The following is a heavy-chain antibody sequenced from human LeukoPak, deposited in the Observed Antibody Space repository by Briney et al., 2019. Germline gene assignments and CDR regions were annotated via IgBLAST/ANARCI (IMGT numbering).Heavy chain of an antibody. V-gene: IGHV3-9*01. CDR2: ISWNSGTI. CDR3: ARGRGIAVAVPYYFDY. CDR1: GFTFDDYA. J-gene: IGHJ4*02. D-gene: IGHD6-19*01. Sequence: PGRSLRLSCAASGFTFDDYAMHWVRQAPGKGLEWVSGISWNSGTIGYADSVKGRFTISRDNAKNSLYLQMNSLRAEDTAVYYCARGRGIAVAVPYYFDYWGQGTLVTVSS.